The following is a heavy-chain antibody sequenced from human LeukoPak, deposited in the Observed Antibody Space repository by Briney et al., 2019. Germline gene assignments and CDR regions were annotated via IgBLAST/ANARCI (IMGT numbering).Heavy chain of an antibody. CDR3: VIVDTTMVADYGTDV. CDR2: IRNDGGST. Sequence: QPGRSLRLSCSASGFTFSRYFMHWVRQAPGKGLEYVSAIRNDGGSTFYADSVKGRFTISRDNSKNILYLQMSSLRAEDTAVYYCVIVDTTMVADYGTDVWGQGTTVTVSS. J-gene: IGHJ6*02. CDR1: GFTFSRYF. V-gene: IGHV3-64D*08. D-gene: IGHD5-18*01.